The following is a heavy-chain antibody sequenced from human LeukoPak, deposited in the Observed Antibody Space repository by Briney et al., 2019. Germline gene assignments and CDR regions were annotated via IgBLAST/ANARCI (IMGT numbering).Heavy chain of an antibody. D-gene: IGHD3-22*01. V-gene: IGHV3-9*01. J-gene: IGHJ4*02. CDR1: GFTFDDYA. Sequence: GRSLRLSCAASGFTFDDYAMHWVRQAPGKSLEWVSGISWNSGSIGYADSVKGRFTISRDNAKNSLYLQMNSLRAEDTALYYCAKGGNYYDSSGFFDYWGQGTLVTVSS. CDR3: AKGGNYYDSSGFFDY. CDR2: ISWNSGSI.